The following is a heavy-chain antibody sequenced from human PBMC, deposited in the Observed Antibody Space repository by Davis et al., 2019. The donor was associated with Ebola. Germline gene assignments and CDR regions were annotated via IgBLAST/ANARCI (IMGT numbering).Heavy chain of an antibody. V-gene: IGHV3-48*03. CDR3: AREGYSSGSYYFDY. Sequence: PGGSLRLSCAASGFSFSSYEMNWVRQAPGKGLEWVSYSSSSGNTIYYVDSVKGRFTISRDNAKDSLYLEMHSLRAEDTAVYYCAREGYSSGSYYFDYWGQGALVTVSS. CDR1: GFSFSSYE. J-gene: IGHJ4*02. CDR2: SSSSGNTI. D-gene: IGHD6-19*01.